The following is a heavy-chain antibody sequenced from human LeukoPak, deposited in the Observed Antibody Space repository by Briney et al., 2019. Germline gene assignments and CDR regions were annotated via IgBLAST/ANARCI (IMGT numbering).Heavy chain of an antibody. Sequence: ASVKVSCKASGYTFTSYGISWVRQAPGQGLEWMGWIIAYNGNTNYAQKLQGRVTMTTDTSTSTAYMELRTLRSDDTAVYYCASLIMVRGVIITHGAFDIWGQGTMVTVSS. J-gene: IGHJ3*02. D-gene: IGHD3-10*01. CDR2: IIAYNGNT. CDR3: ASLIMVRGVIITHGAFDI. CDR1: GYTFTSYG. V-gene: IGHV1-18*01.